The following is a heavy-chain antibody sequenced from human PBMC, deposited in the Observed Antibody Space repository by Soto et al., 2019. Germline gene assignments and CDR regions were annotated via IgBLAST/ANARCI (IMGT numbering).Heavy chain of an antibody. V-gene: IGHV4-39*01. CDR3: GRPSYDRTGYHGAFDV. CDR2: IYFSGST. D-gene: IGHD3-22*01. Sequence: QLQLQESGPGLVKPSETLALTCSISGGSITSSAHYWGWIRQPPGKGLEWIGSIYFSGSTYYNPSLQSRVTISADTSKNQFSRRLRSVTAADTAVYYCGRPSYDRTGYHGAFDVWGQGTMVTVSS. CDR1: GGSITSSAHY. J-gene: IGHJ3*01.